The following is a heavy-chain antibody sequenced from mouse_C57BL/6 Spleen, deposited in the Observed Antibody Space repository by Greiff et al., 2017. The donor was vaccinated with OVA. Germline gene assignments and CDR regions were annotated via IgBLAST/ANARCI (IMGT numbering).Heavy chain of an antibody. V-gene: IGHV1-64*01. CDR2: IHPNSGST. J-gene: IGHJ4*01. CDR1: GYTFTSYW. D-gene: IGHD1-1*01. CDR3: ARGGTTVVATDYAMDY. Sequence: QVQLKQPGAELVKPGASVKLSCKASGYTFTSYWMHWVKQRPGQGLEWIGMIHPNSGSTNYNEKFKSKATLTVDKSSSTAYMQLSSLTSEDSAVYYCARGGTTVVATDYAMDYWGQGTSVTVSS.